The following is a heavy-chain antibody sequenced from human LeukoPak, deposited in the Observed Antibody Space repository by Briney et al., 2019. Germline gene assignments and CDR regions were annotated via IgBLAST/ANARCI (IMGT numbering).Heavy chain of an antibody. V-gene: IGHV3-23*01. CDR1: GFIVSSYV. CDR3: ASERYYSDH. J-gene: IGHJ4*02. D-gene: IGHD1-14*01. CDR2: MNTNGAT. Sequence: GESLRLSCAASGFIVSSYVMNWVRLTPGKGLEWVSTMNTNGATYYADSVKGRFTVSRDNSKNTLFLFMNSLRDEDTAIYYCASERYYSDHWGQGTLVSVSS.